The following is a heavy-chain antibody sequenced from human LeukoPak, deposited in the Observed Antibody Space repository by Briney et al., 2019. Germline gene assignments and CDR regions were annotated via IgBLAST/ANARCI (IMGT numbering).Heavy chain of an antibody. D-gene: IGHD1-7*01. Sequence: PGRSLRLSCAASGFTFDDYAMHWVRQAPGKGLEWVSGISWNSGSIGYADSVKGRFTISRDNAKNSLYLQMNSLRAEDMALYYCAKDIVSELELHAFDIWGQGTMVTVSS. J-gene: IGHJ3*02. CDR2: ISWNSGSI. CDR1: GFTFDDYA. CDR3: AKDIVSELELHAFDI. V-gene: IGHV3-9*03.